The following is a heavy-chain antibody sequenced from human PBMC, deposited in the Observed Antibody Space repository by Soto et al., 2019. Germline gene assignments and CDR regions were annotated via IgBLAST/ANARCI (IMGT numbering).Heavy chain of an antibody. D-gene: IGHD1-26*01. J-gene: IGHJ4*02. CDR1: GYTFRNYG. CDR3: AREGQWESLPY. Sequence: QVQLVQSGAEVKKPGASVKVSCEAYGYTFRNYGITWVRQAPGQGLEWMGWVSAYNRNTNYAQKFQERVTMTTDTSTSTADMELRSPRSDDTAIYFWAREGQWESLPYWGQGTLVTVSS. V-gene: IGHV1-18*01. CDR2: VSAYNRNT.